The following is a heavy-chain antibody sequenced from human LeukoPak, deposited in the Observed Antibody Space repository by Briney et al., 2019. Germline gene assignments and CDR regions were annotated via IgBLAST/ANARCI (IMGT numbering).Heavy chain of an antibody. V-gene: IGHV3-9*01. CDR1: GFTFDDYA. J-gene: IGHJ6*02. CDR3: AKDTGAAAGTAPYYYYYYGMDV. D-gene: IGHD6-13*01. CDR2: ISWNSGSI. Sequence: GGSLRLSCAASGFTFDDYAMHWVRQAPGKGLEWVSGISWNSGSIGYADSVKGRFTISRDNAKNSLYLQMNSLRAEDTALYYCAKDTGAAAGTAPYYYYYYGMDVWGQGTTVTVSS.